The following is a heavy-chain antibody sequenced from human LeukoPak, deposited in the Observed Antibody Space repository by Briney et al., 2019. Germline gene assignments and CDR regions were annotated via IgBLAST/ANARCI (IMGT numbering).Heavy chain of an antibody. CDR1: GFTFSSYE. V-gene: IGHV3-48*03. CDR3: ARDGSSWYGMDV. D-gene: IGHD6-13*01. CDR2: ISSSGSTI. J-gene: IGHJ6*04. Sequence: GGSLRLSRAASGFTFSSYEMNGVRQAPGKGLEWVSYISSSGSTIYYADSVKGRFTISRDNAKNSLYLQMNSLRAEDTAVYYCARDGSSWYGMDVWGKGTTVTVSS.